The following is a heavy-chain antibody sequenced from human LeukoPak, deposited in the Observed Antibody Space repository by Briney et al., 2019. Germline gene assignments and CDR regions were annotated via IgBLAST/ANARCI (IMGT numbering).Heavy chain of an antibody. Sequence: ASVKVSCKASGYTFTGYSMYWVRQAPGQGLEWMGWINPNRGGTNYAQKFQGSVTMTSDTSISKAYMELSSLRSDDTAVYYCATWGPAHHYVGDSIYYFDYWGQGTLVTVSP. CDR1: GYTFTGYS. CDR3: ATWGPAHHYVGDSIYYFDY. J-gene: IGHJ4*02. V-gene: IGHV1-2*02. CDR2: INPNRGGT. D-gene: IGHD4-23*01.